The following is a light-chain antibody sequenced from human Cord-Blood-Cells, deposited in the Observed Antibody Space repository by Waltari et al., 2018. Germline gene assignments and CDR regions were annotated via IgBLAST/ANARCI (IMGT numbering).Light chain of an antibody. CDR1: QSINSY. CDR3: QQSYSTPYS. V-gene: IGKV1-39*01. CDR2: AAS. J-gene: IGKJ2*03. Sequence: DIQITQSPSSLSASVGDRVTITCRESQSINSYLNWYQQKPGKAPKLLIYAASSLQSGVPSMFSGSGSWTDFTLTISSLQPEDFATYDCQQSYSTPYSFGQGTKLEIK.